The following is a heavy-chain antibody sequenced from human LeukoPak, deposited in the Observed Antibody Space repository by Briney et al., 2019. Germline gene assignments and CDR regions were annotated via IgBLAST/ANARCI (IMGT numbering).Heavy chain of an antibody. J-gene: IGHJ4*02. V-gene: IGHV1-18*01. Sequence: GASVKVSCQASGYTFTSYGINLVRQAPGQGLEWMGWISAYNGNTNYVRKFQGRVTMTTDTSTSTAYMDLRSLRSDDTAVYYCARDGYASGGRSYAYWGQGTLVTVSS. CDR1: GYTFTSYG. D-gene: IGHD3-10*01. CDR3: ARDGYASGGRSYAY. CDR2: ISAYNGNT.